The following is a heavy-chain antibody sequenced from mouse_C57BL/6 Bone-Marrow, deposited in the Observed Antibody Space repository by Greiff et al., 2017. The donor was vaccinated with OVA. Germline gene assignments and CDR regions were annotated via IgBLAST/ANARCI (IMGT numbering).Heavy chain of an antibody. CDR3: ARGEEVAPDY. CDR1: GYTFTSYG. CDR2: IYPRSGHT. D-gene: IGHD1-1*01. Sequence: VKLQQSGAELARPGASVKLSCKASGYTFTSYGISWVKQRPGQGLEWIGEIYPRSGHTYYNEKFKGKATLTADKSSSTAYMELRSLTSEDSVVYFGARGEEVAPDYWGQGTTLTVSS. J-gene: IGHJ2*01. V-gene: IGHV1-81*01.